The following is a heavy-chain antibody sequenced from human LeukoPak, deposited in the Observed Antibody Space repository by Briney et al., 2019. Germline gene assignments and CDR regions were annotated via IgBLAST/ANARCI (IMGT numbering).Heavy chain of an antibody. CDR2: INPSGGST. V-gene: IGHV1-46*01. D-gene: IGHD5-12*01. CDR1: GYTFTSYY. Sequence: ASEKVSCKASGYTFTSYYMHWVRQATGQGLEWMGIINPSGGSTSYAQKFQGRVTMTRDTSTSTVYMELSSLRSEDTAVYYCARDSRGYDSDYWGQGTLVTVSS. CDR3: ARDSRGYDSDY. J-gene: IGHJ4*02.